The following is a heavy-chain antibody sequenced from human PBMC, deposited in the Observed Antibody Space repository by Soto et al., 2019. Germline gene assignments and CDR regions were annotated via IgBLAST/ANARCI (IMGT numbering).Heavy chain of an antibody. CDR2: IYYSGST. Sequence: PSETLSLTCTVSGGSISSGGYYWSWIRQHPGKGLEWIGYIYYSGSTYYNPSLKSRVTISVDTSKNQFSLKLSSVTAADTAVYYCARDARNYDILTGYYTIGAFDIWGQGTMVTV. J-gene: IGHJ3*02. CDR3: ARDARNYDILTGYYTIGAFDI. CDR1: GGSISSGGYY. V-gene: IGHV4-31*03. D-gene: IGHD3-9*01.